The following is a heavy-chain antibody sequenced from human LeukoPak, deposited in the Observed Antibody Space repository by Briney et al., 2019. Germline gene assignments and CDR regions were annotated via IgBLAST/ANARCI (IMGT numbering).Heavy chain of an antibody. Sequence: GGSLRLSCAASGFTFSSYEMNWVRQAPGKGLEWVAYISSSASTIYYADSVKGRFTISRASAKNPLYLQMTSLRAEDTAVYYCARESPITLVRGVIGFDYWGQGTLVTVSS. J-gene: IGHJ4*02. D-gene: IGHD3-10*01. CDR3: ARESPITLVRGVIGFDY. CDR2: ISSSASTI. CDR1: GFTFSSYE. V-gene: IGHV3-48*03.